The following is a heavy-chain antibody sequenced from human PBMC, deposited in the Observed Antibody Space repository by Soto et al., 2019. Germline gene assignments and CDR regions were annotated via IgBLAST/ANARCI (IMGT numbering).Heavy chain of an antibody. Sequence: QVQLVESGGGVVQPGRSLRLSCAASGFTFSSYGMHWVRQAPGKGLEWVAVISYDGSNKYYADSVKGRFTISRDNSKNTLYLQMNSLRAEDTAVYYCAKALVRGVIQCGMDVWGQGTTVTVSS. CDR3: AKALVRGVIQCGMDV. D-gene: IGHD3-10*01. V-gene: IGHV3-30*18. CDR1: GFTFSSYG. CDR2: ISYDGSNK. J-gene: IGHJ6*02.